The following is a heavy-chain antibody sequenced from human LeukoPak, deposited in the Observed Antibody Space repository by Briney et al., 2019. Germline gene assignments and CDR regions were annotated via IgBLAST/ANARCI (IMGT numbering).Heavy chain of an antibody. CDR1: GGTFSSYA. D-gene: IGHD3-22*01. CDR2: MNPYTGKT. Sequence: ASVKVSCKASGGTFSSYAISWVRQAAGQGLEWLGWMNPYTGKTGYAQKFQGRVTFTGVTSIRTAYMEVSSLTSEDTAVYYCARAPSPYYYDSSAYYSDYWGQGTLVTVSS. CDR3: ARAPSPYYYDSSAYYSDY. J-gene: IGHJ4*02. V-gene: IGHV1-8*03.